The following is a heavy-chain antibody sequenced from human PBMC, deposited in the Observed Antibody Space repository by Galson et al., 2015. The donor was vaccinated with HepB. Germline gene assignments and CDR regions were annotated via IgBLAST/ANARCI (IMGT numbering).Heavy chain of an antibody. J-gene: IGHJ4*02. D-gene: IGHD3-3*01. CDR1: GFTFKKYA. CDR3: TKTLGSHYDGRLDS. CDR2: IAGGSATGDTT. Sequence: SLRLSCAASGFTFKKYAMTWVRQAPGKGLEWISDIAGGSATGDTTVYADSVRGRFTISRDNSKNILYLEMTSLGVDDTAVYYCTKTLGSHYDGRLDSWGQGTLVTVSS. V-gene: IGHV3-23*01.